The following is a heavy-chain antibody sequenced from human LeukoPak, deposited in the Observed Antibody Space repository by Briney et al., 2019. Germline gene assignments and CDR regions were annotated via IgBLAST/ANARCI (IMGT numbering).Heavy chain of an antibody. CDR1: GFTFSSYG. CDR3: ARDGRYGDYVSDY. J-gene: IGHJ4*02. Sequence: GGSLRLSCAASGFTFSSYGMHWVRQAPGKGLEWVAVIWYDGSNKYYADSVKGRFTISRDNSKNTLYLQMNSLRAEDTAVYYCARDGRYGDYVSDYWGQGTLVTVSS. V-gene: IGHV3-33*01. CDR2: IWYDGSNK. D-gene: IGHD4-17*01.